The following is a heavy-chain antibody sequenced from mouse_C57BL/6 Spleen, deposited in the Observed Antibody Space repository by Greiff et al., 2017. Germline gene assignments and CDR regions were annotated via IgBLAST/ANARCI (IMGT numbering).Heavy chain of an antibody. V-gene: IGHV1-50*01. D-gene: IGHD1-1*01. CDR3: ARSYCGSSRYAY. CDR2: IDPSDSYT. Sequence: QVQLQQPGAELVKPGASVKLSCKASGYTFTSYWMQWVKQRPGQGLEWIGEIDPSDSYTNYNQKFKGKATLTVDTSSSTAYMQLSSLTSEDSAVYYCARSYCGSSRYAYWGQGTLVTVSA. J-gene: IGHJ3*01. CDR1: GYTFTSYW.